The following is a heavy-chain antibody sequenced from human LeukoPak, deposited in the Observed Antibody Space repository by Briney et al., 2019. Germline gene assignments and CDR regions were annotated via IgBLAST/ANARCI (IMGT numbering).Heavy chain of an antibody. CDR1: GYTFTIYY. CDR3: ARYGFSSVWQGGWHAFDI. V-gene: IGHV1-46*01. J-gene: IGHJ3*02. Sequence: ASVKVSCTASGYTFTIYYLHWVRQAPGQGLEWMGIIHPTVGDTTYAQKFQGRVTMTRDMSTGTVYMDLSSLRSEDTAVYYCARYGFSSVWQGGWHAFDIWGQGTTVTVSS. CDR2: IHPTVGDT. D-gene: IGHD6-25*01.